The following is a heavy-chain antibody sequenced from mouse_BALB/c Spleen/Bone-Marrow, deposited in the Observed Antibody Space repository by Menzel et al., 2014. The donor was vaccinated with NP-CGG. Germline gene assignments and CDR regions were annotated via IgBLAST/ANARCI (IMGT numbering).Heavy chain of an antibody. J-gene: IGHJ4*01. V-gene: IGHV14-3*02. Sequence: EVQLQQSGAGLVKPGASVKLSCTASGFNIKDTYMHWVKQRPEQGLEWIGRIDPANGNTKYGPKFQGKATITADTSSNTAYLQLSSLTSEDTAVYYCARWLLPYGLDYWGQGTSVTVSS. CDR1: GFNIKDTY. CDR2: IDPANGNT. CDR3: ARWLLPYGLDY. D-gene: IGHD2-3*01.